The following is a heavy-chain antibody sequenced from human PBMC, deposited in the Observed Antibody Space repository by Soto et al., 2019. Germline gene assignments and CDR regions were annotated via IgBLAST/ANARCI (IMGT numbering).Heavy chain of an antibody. J-gene: IGHJ4*02. CDR1: GGSISSYY. CDR3: ARGGYYFDY. Sequence: ETLSLTCTVSGGSISSYYWSWIRQPPGKGLEWIGYIYYSGSTNYNPSLKSRVTISVDTSKNQFSLKLSSVTAADTAVYYCARGGYYFDYWGQGTLVTVSS. V-gene: IGHV4-59*01. CDR2: IYYSGST.